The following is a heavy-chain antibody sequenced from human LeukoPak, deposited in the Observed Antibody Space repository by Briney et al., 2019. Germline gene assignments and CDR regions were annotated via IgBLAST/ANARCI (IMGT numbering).Heavy chain of an antibody. CDR3: ARARWLDDEPFDY. V-gene: IGHV3-30-3*01. D-gene: IGHD6-19*01. Sequence: GGSLRLSCAASGFTFSSYAMRWVRQAPGKGLEWVAVISYDGSNKYYADSVKGRFTISRDNTKNTLYLQMNSLRAEDTAVYYCARARWLDDEPFDYWGQGTLVTVSS. CDR2: ISYDGSNK. CDR1: GFTFSSYA. J-gene: IGHJ4*02.